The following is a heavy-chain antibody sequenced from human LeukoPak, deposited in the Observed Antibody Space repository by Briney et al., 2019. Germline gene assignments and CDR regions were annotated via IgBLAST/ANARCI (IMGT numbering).Heavy chain of an antibody. D-gene: IGHD5-24*01. CDR1: GFTFSSYW. Sequence: GGSLRLTCAASGFTFSSYWMSWVRQAPGEGLEWVANIKQDGSEKYYVNSVKGRFTISRDNAKNSLYLQMNSLRAEDTAVYYCASAADGYKEWGQGTLVTASS. J-gene: IGHJ4*02. CDR3: ASAADGYKE. V-gene: IGHV3-7*01. CDR2: IKQDGSEK.